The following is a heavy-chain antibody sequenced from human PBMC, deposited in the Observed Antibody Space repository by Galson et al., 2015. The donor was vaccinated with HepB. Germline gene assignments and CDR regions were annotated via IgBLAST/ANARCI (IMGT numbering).Heavy chain of an antibody. V-gene: IGHV1-69*06. D-gene: IGHD5-24*01. J-gene: IGHJ4*02. CDR3: ARGVEIANYDY. CDR2: IIPIFGTA. Sequence: SVTVSCKASGGTFSSYAISWVRQAPGQGLEWMGGIIPIFGTANYAQKFQGRVTITADKSTSTAYMELSSLRSEDTAVYYCARGVEIANYDYWGQGTLVTVSS. CDR1: GGTFSSYA.